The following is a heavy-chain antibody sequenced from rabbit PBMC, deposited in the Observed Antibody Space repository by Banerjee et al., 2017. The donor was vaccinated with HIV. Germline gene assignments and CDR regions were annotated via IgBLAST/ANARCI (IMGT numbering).Heavy chain of an antibody. D-gene: IGHD4-1*01. Sequence: QEQLEESGGGLVKPEGSLTLTCKASGFDLSSYYYICWVRQAPEKGLELIACIYTGTSGSTWYANWAKGRFTISKTSSTTVTLQMTSLTAADSATYFCARDVSYVSGRGANDLWGPGTLVTVS. J-gene: IGHJ4*01. V-gene: IGHV1S45*01. CDR2: IYTGTSGST. CDR3: ARDVSYVSGRGANDL. CDR1: GFDLSSYYY.